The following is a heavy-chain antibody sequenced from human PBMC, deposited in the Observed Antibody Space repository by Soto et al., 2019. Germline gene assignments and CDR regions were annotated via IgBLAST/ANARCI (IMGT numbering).Heavy chain of an antibody. CDR2: IYESGTI. D-gene: IGHD3-10*01. Sequence: PSETLSLTCAVSGGSIGGAGYSWSWIRQPPGGGLDWIGYIYESGTILYNPSLKTRLTISLNWSDKQFSLTLNSVTAADTALSYCARAQFYSGSGNYHNLMFVTGGQGTQVTVSS. CDR1: GGSIGGAGYS. J-gene: IGHJ5*02. V-gene: IGHV4-30-2*01. CDR3: ARAQFYSGSGNYHNLMFVT.